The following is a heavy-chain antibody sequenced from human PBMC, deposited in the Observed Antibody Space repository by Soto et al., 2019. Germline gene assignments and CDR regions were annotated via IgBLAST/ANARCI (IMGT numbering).Heavy chain of an antibody. CDR2: IYYSGST. V-gene: IGHV4-39*01. Sequence: QLQLQESGPGLVKPSETLSLTCTVSGGSISSSSYYWGWIRQPPGKGLEWIGSIYYSGSTYYNPSLKSRVTISGDTSKNQCSLKLSSVTAADTAVDYCATTDYYDSSGYYGLGWFDPGGQGTLVTVSS. J-gene: IGHJ5*02. CDR3: ATTDYYDSSGYYGLGWFDP. D-gene: IGHD3-22*01. CDR1: GGSISSSSYY.